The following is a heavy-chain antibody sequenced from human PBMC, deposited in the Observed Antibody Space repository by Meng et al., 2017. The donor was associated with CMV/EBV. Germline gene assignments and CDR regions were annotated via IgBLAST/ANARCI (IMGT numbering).Heavy chain of an antibody. V-gene: IGHV4-34*01. CDR2: INHSGST. D-gene: IGHD2-2*02. Sequence: GSFSGYYWSWIRQPPGKGLEWIGEINHSGSTNYSPSLKSRVTISVDTSKNQFSLKLSSVTAADTAVYYCARSPPGYCSSTSCYRLDYWGQGTLVTVSS. CDR1: GSFSGYY. CDR3: ARSPPGYCSSTSCYRLDY. J-gene: IGHJ4*02.